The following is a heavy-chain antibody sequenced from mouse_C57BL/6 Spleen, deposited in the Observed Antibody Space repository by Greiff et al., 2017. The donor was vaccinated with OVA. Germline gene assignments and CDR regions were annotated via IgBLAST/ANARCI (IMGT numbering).Heavy chain of an antibody. CDR1: GFTFNTYA. CDR3: VRDGPEWYFDY. CDR2: IRSKRSNYAT. D-gene: IGHD1-3*01. J-gene: IGHJ2*01. Sequence: EVKLVESGGGLVQPKGSLKLSCAASGFTFNTYAMHWVRQAPGKGLEWVARIRSKRSNYATYYADSVKDRFTISRDDSQSMLYLQMNNLKTEDTAMYYCVRDGPEWYFDYWGQGTTLTVSS. V-gene: IGHV10-3*01.